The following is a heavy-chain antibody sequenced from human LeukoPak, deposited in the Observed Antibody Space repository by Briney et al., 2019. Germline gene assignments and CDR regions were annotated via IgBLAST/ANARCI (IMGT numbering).Heavy chain of an antibody. CDR1: GYTFTSYD. V-gene: IGHV1-8*03. CDR2: MNPNSGNT. J-gene: IGHJ4*02. D-gene: IGHD3-3*01. CDR3: ARGNLYYDFWSGYYYDY. Sequence: ASVKVSCKASGYTFTSYDINWVRQATGQGLEWMGWMNPNSGNTGYAQKFQGRITITRNTSISTAYMELSSLRSEDTAVYYCARGNLYYDFWSGYYYDYWGQGTLVTVSS.